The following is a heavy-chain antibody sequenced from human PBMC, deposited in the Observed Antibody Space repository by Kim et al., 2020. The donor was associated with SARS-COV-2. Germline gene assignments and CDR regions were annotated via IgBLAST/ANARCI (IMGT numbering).Heavy chain of an antibody. CDR1: GFNFSNYA. Sequence: GGSLRLSCAASGFNFSNYAMSWVRQAPGKGLEWVSGIRGTGDVTIYADSVRDRFTISRDRSKNTLSLQMNSLRAEDTAIYYCAKTTGDSGWNFDYWGQGTLVTVSS. J-gene: IGHJ4*02. CDR2: IRGTGDVT. D-gene: IGHD6-19*01. V-gene: IGHV3-23*01. CDR3: AKTTGDSGWNFDY.